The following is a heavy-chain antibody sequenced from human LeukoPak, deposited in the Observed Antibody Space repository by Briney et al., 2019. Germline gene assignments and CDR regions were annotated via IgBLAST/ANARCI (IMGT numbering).Heavy chain of an antibody. Sequence: PSETLSLTCAVYGGSFSGCYWSWIRQPPGKGLEWIGEINHSGSTNYNPSLKSRVTISVDTSKNQFSLKLSSVTAADTAVYYCAARITIFGVVTTPFDPWGQGTLVTVSS. CDR1: GGSFSGCY. J-gene: IGHJ5*02. CDR3: AARITIFGVVTTPFDP. D-gene: IGHD3-3*01. V-gene: IGHV4-34*01. CDR2: INHSGST.